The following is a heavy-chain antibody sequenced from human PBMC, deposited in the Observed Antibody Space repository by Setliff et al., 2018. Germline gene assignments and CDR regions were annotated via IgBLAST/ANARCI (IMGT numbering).Heavy chain of an antibody. J-gene: IGHJ4*02. Sequence: GSLRLSCAASGFTLSPFAMSWVRQAPGKGLEWVSTIYRGDRDTFYTDSVKGRFIIYRDSSKNTLYMQMNSLRAEDKAVYYCAKPRVELRWGFESWGQGTLVTVSS. CDR2: IYRGDRDT. CDR3: AKPRVELRWGFES. CDR1: GFTLSPFA. D-gene: IGHD1-7*01. V-gene: IGHV3-23*03.